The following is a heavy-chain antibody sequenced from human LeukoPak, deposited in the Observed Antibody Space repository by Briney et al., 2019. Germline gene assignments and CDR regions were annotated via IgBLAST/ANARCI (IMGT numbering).Heavy chain of an antibody. D-gene: IGHD3-10*01. CDR2: INSDGSSI. V-gene: IGHV3-74*01. CDR1: GFTFRSYW. CDR3: NYGSGSYPRY. Sequence: GGSLRLSCAASGFTFRSYWMHWVRQAPGKGLLWISRINSDGSSISYADSVKGRFTISRDNAKNTLYPQMNSLRAEDTAVYYCNYGSGSYPRYWGQGTLVTVSS. J-gene: IGHJ4*02.